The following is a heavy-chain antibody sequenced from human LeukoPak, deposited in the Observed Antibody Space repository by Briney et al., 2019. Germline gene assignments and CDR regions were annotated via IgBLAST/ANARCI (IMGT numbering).Heavy chain of an antibody. CDR3: ARALRLAVNLDY. J-gene: IGHJ4*02. CDR1: GFTFSSSW. D-gene: IGHD6-19*01. V-gene: IGHV3-74*01. CDR2: INSDGSST. Sequence: GGSLRLSCAASGFTFSSSWMHWVRQAPGKELVWVSRINSDGSSTNYADSVKGRFTISRDNTRNTLYLQMNSLRAEDTAVYYCARALRLAVNLDYWGQGTLVTVSS.